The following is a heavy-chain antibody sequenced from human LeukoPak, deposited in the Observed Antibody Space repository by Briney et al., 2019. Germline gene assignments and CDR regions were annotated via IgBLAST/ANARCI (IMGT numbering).Heavy chain of an antibody. Sequence: SETLSLTCTVSGGSISNYYWSWNRQPPGKGLEWIGYIYYSGSTNYNPSLKSRVTISVDTSKNQFSLKLSSVTAADTAVYYCARAAGPGGTTFLGWFDPWGQGTLVTVSS. CDR1: GGSISNYY. CDR2: IYYSGST. CDR3: ARAAGPGGTTFLGWFDP. V-gene: IGHV4-59*01. J-gene: IGHJ5*02. D-gene: IGHD1-7*01.